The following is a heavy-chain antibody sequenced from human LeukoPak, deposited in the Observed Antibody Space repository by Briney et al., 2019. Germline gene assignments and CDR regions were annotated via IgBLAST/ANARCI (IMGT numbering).Heavy chain of an antibody. D-gene: IGHD3-3*01. J-gene: IGHJ4*02. CDR3: ARADDDYGDY. CDR2: ISYDGRNK. CDR1: GFTFSSYA. Sequence: GGSLRLSCAASGFTFSSYAMHWVRQAPGKGLEWVAVISYDGRNKYYTDSVKGRFTISRDNSKNTLYLQMNSLRAEDTAVYYCARADDDYGDYWGQGTLVTVSS. V-gene: IGHV3-30*04.